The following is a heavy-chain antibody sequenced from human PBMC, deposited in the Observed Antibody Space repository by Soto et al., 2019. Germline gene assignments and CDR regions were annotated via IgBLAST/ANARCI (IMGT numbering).Heavy chain of an antibody. D-gene: IGHD3-10*01. J-gene: IGHJ4*02. Sequence: PSETLSLTCAVYGGSFSGYYWSWIRQPPGKGLEWIGEINHSGSTNYNPSLKSRVTISVDTSKNQFSLRLSSVTAADTAVYYCARFEPYGSGSRVDYWGQGTLVTV. CDR2: INHSGST. CDR3: ARFEPYGSGSRVDY. V-gene: IGHV4-34*01. CDR1: GGSFSGYY.